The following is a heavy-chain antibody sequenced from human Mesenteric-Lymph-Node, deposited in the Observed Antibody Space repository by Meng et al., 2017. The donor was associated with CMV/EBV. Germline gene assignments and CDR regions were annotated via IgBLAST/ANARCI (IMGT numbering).Heavy chain of an antibody. CDR1: GLTFMRND. V-gene: IGHV3-23*01. Sequence: GESLKISCVASGLTFMRNDMTWVRQAPGKGLEWVSGISGSGGRTYYADSVKGRFSISRDNSKNTLYLQMNSLRAEDTAVYYCASRPGAIFGVVIIPNFDFWGQGTLVTVSS. CDR3: ASRPGAIFGVVIIPNFDF. CDR2: ISGSGGRT. J-gene: IGHJ4*01. D-gene: IGHD3-3*01.